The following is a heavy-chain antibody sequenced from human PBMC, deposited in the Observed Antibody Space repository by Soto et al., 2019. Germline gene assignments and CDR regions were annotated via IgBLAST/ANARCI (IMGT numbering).Heavy chain of an antibody. CDR1: GYTFNSDS. V-gene: IGHV5-51*01. Sequence: PVESLKISCNGSGYTFNSDSIGWVRQMAGKGLEWMGIIYASDSDTRYSPSFQGQVTISVDKSISTAYLQWSSLKASDTAIYYCASAMKYSYGYYWGQGTLVTVSS. D-gene: IGHD5-18*01. CDR2: IYASDSDT. CDR3: ASAMKYSYGYY. J-gene: IGHJ4*02.